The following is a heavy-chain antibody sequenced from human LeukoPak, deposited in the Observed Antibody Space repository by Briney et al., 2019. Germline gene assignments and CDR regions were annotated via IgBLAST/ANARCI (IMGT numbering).Heavy chain of an antibody. V-gene: IGHV4-4*07. Sequence: SETLSLTCTVSGGSIGGYYWTWIRQPAGKGLEWIGHIYTSGSTTYNPSLKSRVTISVDKSKKQFSLKLSSVTAADTAIYYCARSAIGSSVFPFDYWGQGILVTVSS. CDR3: ARSAIGSSVFPFDY. J-gene: IGHJ4*02. CDR1: GGSIGGYY. CDR2: IYTSGST. D-gene: IGHD3-10*01.